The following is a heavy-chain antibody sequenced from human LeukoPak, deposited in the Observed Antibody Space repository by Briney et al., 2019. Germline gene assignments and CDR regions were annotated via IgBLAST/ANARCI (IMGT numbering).Heavy chain of an antibody. Sequence: SETLSLTCAVSGYSISSGYYWGWIRQPPGKGLEWIGSIYHSGSTYYNPSLKSRVTISVDTSKNQFSLKLSSVTAADTAVYYCARRFTIFGVVAYFDYGGQGTLVTVSS. CDR2: IYHSGST. CDR1: GYSISSGYY. V-gene: IGHV4-38-2*01. D-gene: IGHD3-3*01. J-gene: IGHJ4*02. CDR3: ARRFTIFGVVAYFDY.